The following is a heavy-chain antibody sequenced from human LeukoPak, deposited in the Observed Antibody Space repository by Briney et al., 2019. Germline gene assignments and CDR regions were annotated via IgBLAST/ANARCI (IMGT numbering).Heavy chain of an antibody. CDR3: ARDLGWDSSGYYLPYLIDY. J-gene: IGHJ4*02. CDR1: GYTFTGYY. Sequence: GASVRVSCKASGYTFTGYYMHWVRQAPGQGLEWMGWINPNSGGTNYAQKFQGRVTMTRDTSISTAYMELSRLRSDDTAVYYCARDLGWDSSGYYLPYLIDYWGQETLVTVSS. D-gene: IGHD3-22*01. V-gene: IGHV1-2*02. CDR2: INPNSGGT.